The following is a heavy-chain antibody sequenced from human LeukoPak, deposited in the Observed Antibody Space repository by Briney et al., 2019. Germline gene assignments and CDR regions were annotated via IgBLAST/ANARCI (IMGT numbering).Heavy chain of an antibody. D-gene: IGHD3-3*01. Sequence: GGSLRLSCAGSGFTFTDAWMNWVRQAPGKGLEWVSVIYSGGSTYYADSVKGRFTISRDNSKNTLYLQMNSLRAEDTAVYYCARGYDFWSGYLNHAFDIWGQGTMVTVSS. CDR1: GFTFTDAW. CDR3: ARGYDFWSGYLNHAFDI. CDR2: IYSGGST. V-gene: IGHV3-53*01. J-gene: IGHJ3*02.